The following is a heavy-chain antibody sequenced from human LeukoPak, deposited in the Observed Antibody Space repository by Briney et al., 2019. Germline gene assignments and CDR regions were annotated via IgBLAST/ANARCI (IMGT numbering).Heavy chain of an antibody. CDR1: GGSISSSSYY. D-gene: IGHD3-22*01. Sequence: PSETLSLTCTVSGGSISSSSYYWGWIRQPPGKGLEWIGSIYCSGSTYYNPSLKSRVTISVDTSKNLFSLKLSYVPANDTAVYYCAGLIGDCYDSSGYYHHFDYWGRGTLVTVSS. V-gene: IGHV4-39*02. CDR3: AGLIGDCYDSSGYYHHFDY. CDR2: IYCSGST. J-gene: IGHJ4*02.